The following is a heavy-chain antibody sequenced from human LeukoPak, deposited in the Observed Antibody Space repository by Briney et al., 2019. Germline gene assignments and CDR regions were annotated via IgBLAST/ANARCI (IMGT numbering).Heavy chain of an antibody. J-gene: IGHJ5*02. V-gene: IGHV4-59*12. Sequence: SETLSLTCTVSGDSISTDYWSWIRQPPGKGLEWIGNVYYSGSANYNPTLRTRVTISVDTSKNQFSLKLSSVTAADTAVYYCARGLISYYYDSSGYYHNWFDPWGQGTLVTVSS. CDR3: ARGLISYYYDSSGYYHNWFDP. CDR1: GDSISTDY. D-gene: IGHD3-22*01. CDR2: VYYSGSA.